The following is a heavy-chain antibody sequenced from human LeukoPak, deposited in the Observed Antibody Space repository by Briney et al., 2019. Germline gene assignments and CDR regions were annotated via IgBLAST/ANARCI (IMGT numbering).Heavy chain of an antibody. D-gene: IGHD6-19*01. Sequence: GGSLRLSCTASGFSFSNHYMRWIRQAPGKGLEGVANINEDGSNKCHLGSVKGRFTVSRDNARNSLYLQMNSLRVEDTAVYYCTRVIVAVPGYFDYFDFWGQGVLVTVSS. J-gene: IGHJ4*02. CDR3: TRVIVAVPGYFDYFDF. V-gene: IGHV3-7*01. CDR1: GFSFSNHY. CDR2: INEDGSNK.